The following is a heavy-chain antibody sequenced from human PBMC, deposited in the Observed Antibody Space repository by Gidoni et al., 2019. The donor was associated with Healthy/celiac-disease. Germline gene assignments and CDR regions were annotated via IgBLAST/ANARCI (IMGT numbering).Heavy chain of an antibody. CDR1: GGSFSGYY. V-gene: IGHV4-34*01. CDR2: INHSGST. CDR3: ARYSWYGYNWFDP. J-gene: IGHJ5*02. Sequence: QVQLQQWGAGLLKPSETLSLTCAVYGGSFSGYYWSWIRQPPGKGLEWIGEINHSGSTNYNPSLKSRVTRSVDTSKNQFSRKLSSVTAADTAVYYCARYSWYGYNWFDPWGQGTLVTVSS. D-gene: IGHD6-13*01.